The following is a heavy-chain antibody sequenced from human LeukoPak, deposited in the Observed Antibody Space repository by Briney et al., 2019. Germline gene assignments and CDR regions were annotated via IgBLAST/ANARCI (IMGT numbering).Heavy chain of an antibody. CDR2: IIPIFGTA. Sequence: GSSVKVSCKASGGTFSSYAISCVRQAPGQGLEWMGRIIPIFGTANYAQKFQGRVTITTDESTRTAYMELSSLRSEDTAVYYCARAYYYDSSGYYGAFDIWGQGTMVTVSS. D-gene: IGHD3-22*01. CDR3: ARAYYYDSSGYYGAFDI. V-gene: IGHV1-69*05. CDR1: GGTFSSYA. J-gene: IGHJ3*02.